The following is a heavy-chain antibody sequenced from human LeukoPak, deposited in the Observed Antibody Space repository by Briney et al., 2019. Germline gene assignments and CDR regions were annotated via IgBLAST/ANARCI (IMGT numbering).Heavy chain of an antibody. CDR3: ARVSEILPVQTLSDY. D-gene: IGHD3-9*01. CDR2: IYYSGST. CDR1: GGPISSGGYY. V-gene: IGHV4-31*03. J-gene: IGHJ4*02. Sequence: SETLSLTCTVSGGPISSGGYYWRWIRQHPGKGLKWIWYIYYSGSTYYNPSLKSRVTISVDTSKNQLSLKLSSETAADRGVYYCARVSEILPVQTLSDYWAQGT.